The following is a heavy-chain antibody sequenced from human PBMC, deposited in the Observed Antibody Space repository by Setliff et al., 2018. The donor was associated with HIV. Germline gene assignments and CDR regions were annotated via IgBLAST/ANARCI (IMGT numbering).Heavy chain of an antibody. CDR1: GFTFSNAW. CDR3: ARVDCSSTSCPDY. Sequence: GGSLRLSCAASGFTFSNAWMHWVRQAPGKGLVWVSRINSDGSSTSYADSVKGRFTISRDNAKNTLYLQMNSLRAEDTAVYYCARVDCSSTSCPDYWGQGTLVTVSS. V-gene: IGHV3-74*01. CDR2: INSDGSST. J-gene: IGHJ4*02. D-gene: IGHD2-2*01.